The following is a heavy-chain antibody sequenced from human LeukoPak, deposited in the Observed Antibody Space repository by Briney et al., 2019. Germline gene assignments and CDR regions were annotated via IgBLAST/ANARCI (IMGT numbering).Heavy chain of an antibody. CDR3: ARDSCSSTSCYKGPYY. D-gene: IGHD2-2*02. CDR2: ISSSSSTI. CDR1: GFTFSSYE. V-gene: IGHV3-48*03. Sequence: PGGSLRLSCAASGFTFSSYEMNWVRQAPGKGLEWVSYISSSSSTIYYADSVKGRFTISRDNAKNSLYLQMNSLRAEDTAVYYCARDSCSSTSCYKGPYYWGQGTLVTVSS. J-gene: IGHJ4*02.